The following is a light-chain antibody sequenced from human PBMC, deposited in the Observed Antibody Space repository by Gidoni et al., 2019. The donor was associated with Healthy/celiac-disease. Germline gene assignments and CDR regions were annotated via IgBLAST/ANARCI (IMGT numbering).Light chain of an antibody. CDR2: DAS. J-gene: IGKJ3*01. V-gene: IGKV3-11*01. Sequence: EIVLTQSPATLSLSPGERATLSCRASQSVSSDLAWYQQKPGQAPRLLIYDASNRATGIPARFSGSGSGTDFTLTISSLEPEDFAVYYCQQRSNGPLTFGPGTKVDIK. CDR3: QQRSNGPLT. CDR1: QSVSSD.